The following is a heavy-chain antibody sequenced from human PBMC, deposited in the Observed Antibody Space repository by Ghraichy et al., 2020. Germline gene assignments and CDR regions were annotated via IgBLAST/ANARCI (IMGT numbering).Heavy chain of an antibody. Sequence: SETLSLTCTVSGGSISSYYWSWIRQPPGKGLEWIGYIYYSGSTNYNPSLKSRVTISVDTSKNQFSLKLSSVTAADTAVYYCARGRGQQRYYYGMDVWGQGTTVTVSS. J-gene: IGHJ6*02. CDR2: IYYSGST. CDR3: ARGRGQQRYYYGMDV. D-gene: IGHD6-13*01. CDR1: GGSISSYY. V-gene: IGHV4-59*01.